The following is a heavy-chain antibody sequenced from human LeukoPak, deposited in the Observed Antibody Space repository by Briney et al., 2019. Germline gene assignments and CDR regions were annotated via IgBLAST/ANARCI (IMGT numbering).Heavy chain of an antibody. J-gene: IGHJ3*01. CDR1: GYSFTSYC. CDR3: GMSGDRVPLQDDVFDV. Sequence: PGESLKISCKVSGYSFTSYCIGWVRQMPGKGLEWMGIIYPGDSGPTYSPSFQGQVTISVDKSISTAYLQWSSLQASDTAMYYCGMSGDRVPLQDDVFDVWGQGTKVTVST. CDR2: IYPGDSGP. V-gene: IGHV5-51*01. D-gene: IGHD1-26*01.